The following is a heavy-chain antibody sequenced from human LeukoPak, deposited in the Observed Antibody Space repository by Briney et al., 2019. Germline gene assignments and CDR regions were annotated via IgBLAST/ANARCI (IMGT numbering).Heavy chain of an antibody. CDR3: ARGLPRKSLWGGSWYRPGLYNWFDP. D-gene: IGHD6-13*01. CDR2: MNPNSGNT. V-gene: IGHV1-8*01. Sequence: GASVKVSCKASGYTFTSYDINWVRQATGQGLEWMGWMNPNSGNTGYAQKFQGRVTMTRNTSISTAYMELSSLRSEDTAVYYCARGLPRKSLWGGSWYRPGLYNWFDPWGQGTLVTVSS. CDR1: GYTFTSYD. J-gene: IGHJ5*02.